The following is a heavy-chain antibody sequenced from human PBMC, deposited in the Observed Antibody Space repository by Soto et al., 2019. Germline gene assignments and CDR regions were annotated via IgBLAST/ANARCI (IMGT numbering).Heavy chain of an antibody. V-gene: IGHV1-46*03. J-gene: IGHJ3*02. CDR3: TRAPSYGAFDI. Sequence: ASVKVSRTASGYTFTSYYIHWVRQAPGQGLEWMGIINPSGGSTTYAQKFQGRVTMTRDTSTSTVYMELSSLRSEDTAVYYCTRAPSYGAFDIWGQGTMVTVSS. CDR2: INPSGGST. CDR1: GYTFTSYY. D-gene: IGHD4-17*01.